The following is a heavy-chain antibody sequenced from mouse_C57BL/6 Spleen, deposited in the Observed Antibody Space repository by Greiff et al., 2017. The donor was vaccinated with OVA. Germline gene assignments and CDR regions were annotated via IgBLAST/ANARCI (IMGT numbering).Heavy chain of an antibody. D-gene: IGHD1-1*01. Sequence: EVQVVESEGGLVQPGSSMKLSCTASGFPFSDYYMAWVRQVPEQGLEWVANTNYVGSSIYYLDSLTSRFFISRDNAKSILYLQMSSLKSEDTATYYCAREFGYYYGSSYALDYWGQGTTLTVSS. CDR2: TNYVGSSI. J-gene: IGHJ2*01. CDR3: AREFGYYYGSSYALDY. CDR1: GFPFSDYY. V-gene: IGHV5-16*01.